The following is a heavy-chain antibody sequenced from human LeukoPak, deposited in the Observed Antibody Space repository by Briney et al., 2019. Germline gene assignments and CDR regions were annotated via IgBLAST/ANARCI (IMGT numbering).Heavy chain of an antibody. CDR3: ARAQVVVVTGFDAFDI. CDR2: IYTSGST. J-gene: IGHJ3*02. D-gene: IGHD2-21*02. V-gene: IGHV4-61*02. Sequence: SQTLSLTCTVSGGSISSGSYYWSWIRQPAGKGLEWIGRIYTSGSTNYNPSLKSRVTISVGTSKNQFSLKLSSVTAADTAVYYCARAQVVVVTGFDAFDIWGQGTMVTVSS. CDR1: GGSISSGSYY.